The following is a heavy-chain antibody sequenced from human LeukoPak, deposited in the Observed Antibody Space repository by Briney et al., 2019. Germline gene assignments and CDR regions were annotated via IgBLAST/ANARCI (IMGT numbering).Heavy chain of an antibody. Sequence: ASVKVSCKASGYSFTDYFMHWVRQAPGQELEGMGWINPNSGGTNYAQKFQGRGTMTRDTSISTAYMELSRLRSGDTAVYYCARGSLRYRYGMDLGGRGNTATVSS. CDR1: GYSFTDYF. CDR2: INPNSGGT. V-gene: IGHV1-2*02. J-gene: IGHJ6*02. CDR3: ARGSLRYRYGMDL. D-gene: IGHD3-9*01.